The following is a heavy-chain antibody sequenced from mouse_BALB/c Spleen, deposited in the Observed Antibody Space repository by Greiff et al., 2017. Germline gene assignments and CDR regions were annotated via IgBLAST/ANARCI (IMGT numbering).Heavy chain of an antibody. CDR1: GYSITSDYA. Sequence: ESGPGLVKPSQSLSLTCTVTGYSITSDYAWNWIRQFPGNKLEWMGYISYSGSTSYNPSLKSRISITRDTSKNQFFLQLNSVTTEDTATYYCAREGLTTLYYYAMDYWGQGTSVTVSS. V-gene: IGHV3-2*02. J-gene: IGHJ4*01. CDR3: AREGLTTLYYYAMDY. D-gene: IGHD1-1*01. CDR2: ISYSGST.